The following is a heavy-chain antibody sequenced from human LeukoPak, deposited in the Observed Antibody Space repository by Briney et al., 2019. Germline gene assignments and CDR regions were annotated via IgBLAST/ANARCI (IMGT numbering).Heavy chain of an antibody. CDR2: INHSGST. D-gene: IGHD3-10*01. V-gene: IGHV4-34*01. CDR3: ARGRGYYGSGRRVYYYGMDV. Sequence: SETLSLTCAVYGGSYSGYYWSWIRRPPGKGLEWIGEINHSGSTNYNPSLKSRVTISVDTSKNQFSLKLSSVTAADTAVYYCARGRGYYGSGRRVYYYGMDVWGQGTTVTVSS. CDR1: GGSYSGYY. J-gene: IGHJ6*02.